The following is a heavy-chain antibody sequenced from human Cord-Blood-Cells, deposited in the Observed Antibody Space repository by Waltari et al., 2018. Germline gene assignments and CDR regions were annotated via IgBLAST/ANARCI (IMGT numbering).Heavy chain of an antibody. V-gene: IGHV3-33*01. J-gene: IGHJ3*02. Sequence: QVQLVESGGGVVQPGRSPRLSCAASGFTFSSYGMPWVRPAPGKGLEWVAVIWYDGSNKYYADSVKGRFTISRDNSKNTLYLQMNSLRAEDTAVYYCARGSPGYSGYDAFDIWGQGTMVTVSS. CDR2: IWYDGSNK. CDR1: GFTFSSYG. D-gene: IGHD5-12*01. CDR3: ARGSPGYSGYDAFDI.